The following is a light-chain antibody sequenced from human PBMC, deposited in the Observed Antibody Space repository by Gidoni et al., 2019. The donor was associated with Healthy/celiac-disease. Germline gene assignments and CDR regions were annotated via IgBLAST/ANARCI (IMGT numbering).Light chain of an antibody. CDR3: QQSNSNPRT. CDR1: QSISND. J-gene: IGKJ2*01. CDR2: AAS. V-gene: IGKV1-39*01. Sequence: DIQMTQSPSSLSASVGDRVTITCRASQSISNDLDWYQQKPGKAPKLLIYAASSLESWVPSRFSGSGSGTEFTLTISSLQPEDFATYYCQQSNSNPRTFGQGTKLEIK.